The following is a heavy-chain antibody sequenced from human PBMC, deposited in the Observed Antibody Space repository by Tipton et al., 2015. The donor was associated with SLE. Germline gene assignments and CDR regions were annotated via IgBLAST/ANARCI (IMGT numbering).Heavy chain of an antibody. J-gene: IGHJ2*01. CDR3: ARVGAYCGVDCYFGWYFDL. D-gene: IGHD2-21*01. V-gene: IGHV3-23*01. CDR2: ISGRGGGT. Sequence: SLRLSCAVSGLTFSSSAMSWVRQAPGKGLEWVSGISGRGGGTNYADSVKGRFTISRDSAKNTLYLQMSSLRAEDTALYYCARVGAYCGVDCYFGWYFDLWGRGTLVTVSS. CDR1: GLTFSSSA.